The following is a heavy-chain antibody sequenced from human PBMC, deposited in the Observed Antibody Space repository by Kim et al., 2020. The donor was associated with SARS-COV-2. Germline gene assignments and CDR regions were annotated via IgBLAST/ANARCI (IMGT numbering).Heavy chain of an antibody. V-gene: IGHV4-39*01. CDR3: ACLGGVAGTILDY. CDR2: IYYSGST. D-gene: IGHD6-19*01. Sequence: SETLSLTCTVSGDSISSSSYYWGWIRQPPGKGLEWIGSIYYSGSTYYTPSLKSRVTLSVDPSKNQFSLKLSSVTAADTAVYYGACLGGVAGTILDYWGRGTLVTVSS. CDR1: GDSISSSSYY. J-gene: IGHJ4*02.